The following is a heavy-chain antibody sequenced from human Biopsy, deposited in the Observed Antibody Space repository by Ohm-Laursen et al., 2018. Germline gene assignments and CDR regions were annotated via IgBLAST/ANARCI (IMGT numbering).Heavy chain of an antibody. CDR3: GRGAKAGAAGALFFHL. Sequence: SQTLSLTCSVSGASVKTSGYFWAWIRQRPGKGLEWIGYISYNERTHYNPSLTSRLAISFDTSNNRISLQLRSVSVGDTAVYYCGRGAKAGAAGALFFHLWGRGSPVTVPS. V-gene: IGHV4-31*03. CDR2: ISYNERT. J-gene: IGHJ2*01. D-gene: IGHD6-19*01. CDR1: GASVKTSGYF.